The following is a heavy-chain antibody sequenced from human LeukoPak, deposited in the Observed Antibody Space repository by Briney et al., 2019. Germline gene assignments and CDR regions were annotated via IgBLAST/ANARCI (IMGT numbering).Heavy chain of an antibody. D-gene: IGHD3-22*01. J-gene: IGHJ4*02. Sequence: GGSLRLSCAASGFTFSSYAMSWVRQAPGKGLEWVSPISGSGDSTYYSDSVKGRFTISRDNSKNTLYVQMNSLRAEDTAVYYCAKPLVSDYYDSSGYWGYWGQGTLVTVSS. CDR1: GFTFSSYA. CDR3: AKPLVSDYYDSSGYWGY. CDR2: ISGSGDST. V-gene: IGHV3-23*01.